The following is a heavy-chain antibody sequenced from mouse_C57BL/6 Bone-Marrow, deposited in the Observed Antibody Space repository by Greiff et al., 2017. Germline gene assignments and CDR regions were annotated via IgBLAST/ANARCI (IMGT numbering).Heavy chain of an antibody. D-gene: IGHD2-5*01. CDR1: GFTFSDYY. J-gene: IGHJ3*01. CDR2: ISNGGGST. V-gene: IGHV5-12*01. CDR3: ARHSYYSNFIAY. Sequence: DVKLVESGGGLVQPGGSLKLSCAASGFTFSDYYMYWVRQTPEKRLEWVAYISNGGGSTYYPDTVKGRFTISRDNAKNTLYLQMSRLKSEDTAMYYCARHSYYSNFIAYWGQGTLVTVSA.